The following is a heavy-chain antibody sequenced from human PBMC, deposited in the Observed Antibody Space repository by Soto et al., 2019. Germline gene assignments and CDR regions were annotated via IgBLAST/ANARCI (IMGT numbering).Heavy chain of an antibody. J-gene: IGHJ3*02. CDR1: GYTFTSVF. CDR3: ARDNRDYYGSRGHALDI. V-gene: IGHV1-46*01. D-gene: IGHD3-22*01. Sequence: AASVQVSCKASGYTFTSVFMHWVRQAPGLGLEWMATIRPCGGSTIYAKKFPGRVTTTRETSTSTVYMGLISLRSEDTAVYYCARDNRDYYGSRGHALDIWG. CDR2: IRPCGGST.